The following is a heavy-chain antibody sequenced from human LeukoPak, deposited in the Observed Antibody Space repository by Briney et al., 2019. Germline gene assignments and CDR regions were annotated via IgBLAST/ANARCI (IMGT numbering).Heavy chain of an antibody. CDR2: INSDGSSA. J-gene: IGHJ4*02. CDR1: GFTFSYYW. V-gene: IGHV3-74*01. CDR3: ARETSDSDYFDY. Sequence: GGSLRLSCAASGFTFSYYWMNWVRQAPGKGLVWVSRINSDGSSANYADSVKDRFTISRDNSKNTLYLQMNSLRAEDTAVYYCARETSDSDYFDYWGQGTLVTVSS. D-gene: IGHD3-22*01.